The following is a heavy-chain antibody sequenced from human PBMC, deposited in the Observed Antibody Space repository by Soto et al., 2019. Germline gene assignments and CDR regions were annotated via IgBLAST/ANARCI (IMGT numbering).Heavy chain of an antibody. CDR3: AKDIKGSGWYYFDY. Sequence: GGSLRLSCAASGFTFDDYTMHWVRQAPGKGLEWVSLISWDGGSTYYADSVKGRFTISRDNSKNSLYLQMNSLRTEDTALYYCAKDIKGSGWYYFDYWGQGTLVTVSS. CDR1: GFTFDDYT. V-gene: IGHV3-43*01. D-gene: IGHD6-19*01. J-gene: IGHJ4*02. CDR2: ISWDGGST.